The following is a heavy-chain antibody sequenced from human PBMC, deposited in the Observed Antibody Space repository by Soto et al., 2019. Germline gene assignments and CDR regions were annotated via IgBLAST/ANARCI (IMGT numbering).Heavy chain of an antibody. V-gene: IGHV1-3*01. Sequence: QVQLVQSGAEVKKPGASVKVSCKTSGYTFTTYPMHWVRQAPGQRLEWMGWINAGNGNTKYSPKFQGKVTMTREPSARAAEMELSSLRSEATAVYYCARGLTMVRGIILDAFDMWGQGTMVTVSS. D-gene: IGHD3-10*01. CDR1: GYTFTTYP. J-gene: IGHJ3*02. CDR2: INAGNGNT. CDR3: ARGLTMVRGIILDAFDM.